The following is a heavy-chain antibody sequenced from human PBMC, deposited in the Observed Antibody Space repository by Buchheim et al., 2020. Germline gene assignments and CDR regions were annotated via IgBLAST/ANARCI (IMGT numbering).Heavy chain of an antibody. V-gene: IGHV3-48*02. D-gene: IGHD3-16*01. CDR2: ISSSSSTI. Sequence: EVQLVESGGGLVQPGGSLRLSCAASGFTFSSSSMNWVRQAPGKGLEGVSYISSSSSTIYYADSVKGRFTISRDNDKNSLSLQMNSLRDEDTAVYYCARPSVITLGGVIDDWGQGTL. CDR3: ARPSVITLGGVIDD. J-gene: IGHJ4*02. CDR1: GFTFSSSS.